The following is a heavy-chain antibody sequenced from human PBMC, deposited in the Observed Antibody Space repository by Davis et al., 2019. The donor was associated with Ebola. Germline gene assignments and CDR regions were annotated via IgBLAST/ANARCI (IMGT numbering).Heavy chain of an antibody. D-gene: IGHD2-2*01. Sequence: SETLSLTCAVYGGSFSGYYWGWIRQPPGKGLEWMGSIYYSGSTYYNPSLKSRVTISVDTSKNQFSLKLSSVTAADTAVYYCARRVVEDIVVVPAGDYYYGMDVWGQGTTVTVSS. CDR2: IYYSGST. CDR3: ARRVVEDIVVVPAGDYYYGMDV. J-gene: IGHJ6*02. CDR1: GGSFSGYY. V-gene: IGHV4-39*01.